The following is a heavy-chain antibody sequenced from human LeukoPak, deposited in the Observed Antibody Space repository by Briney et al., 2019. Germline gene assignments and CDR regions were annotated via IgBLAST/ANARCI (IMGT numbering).Heavy chain of an antibody. CDR3: ARDYIAARPGWFDA. D-gene: IGHD6-6*01. J-gene: IGHJ5*02. CDR2: ISAYNGDT. Sequence: ASVTVSCKASGYTFTTYGISWVRQAPGQGLEWMGWISAYNGDTKDSQKFQGRVTMTTDTSTSTAYMELRSLRSDDTAVYYCARDYIAARPGWFDAWGQGTLVTVSS. CDR1: GYTFTTYG. V-gene: IGHV1-18*01.